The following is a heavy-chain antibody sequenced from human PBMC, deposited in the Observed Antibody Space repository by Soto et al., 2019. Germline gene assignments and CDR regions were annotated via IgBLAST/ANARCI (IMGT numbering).Heavy chain of an antibody. V-gene: IGHV3-23*01. CDR1: GFTFSSYA. D-gene: IGHD4-17*01. CDR3: DARFDRGGWYYGAFDL. Sequence: GGSLRLSCAASGFTFSSYAMNWVRQAPGKGLEWVSGMSGDGGRTYYADSVKGRFTISRDNFKNTLFLQMNSLRAEDTAVYYCDARFDRGGWYYGAFDLWGQGTMVTVSS. CDR2: MSGDGGRT. J-gene: IGHJ3*01.